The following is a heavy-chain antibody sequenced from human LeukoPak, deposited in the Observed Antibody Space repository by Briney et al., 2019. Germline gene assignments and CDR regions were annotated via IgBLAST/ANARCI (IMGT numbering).Heavy chain of an antibody. V-gene: IGHV3-30*02. CDR2: IRYDGSIK. J-gene: IGHJ4*02. CDR1: GFSFSTYG. Sequence: GGSLRLSCAASGFSFSTYGIHWVRQAPGKGLEWVAFIRYDGSIKDYADSVKGRFTISRDNAKNSLYLQMNSLRPEDTALYYCAKYYYGSGNKGYFDYWGQGTLVTVSS. CDR3: AKYYYGSGNKGYFDY. D-gene: IGHD3-10*01.